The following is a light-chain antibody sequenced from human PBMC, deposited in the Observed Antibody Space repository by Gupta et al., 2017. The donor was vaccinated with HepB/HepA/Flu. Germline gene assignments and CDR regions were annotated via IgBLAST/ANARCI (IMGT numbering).Light chain of an antibody. J-gene: IGLJ3*02. CDR3: SAWDSSRSAWV. CDR2: RNN. Sequence: TQPPSVSKDLRQTATLTCTGNNNNVGDQGAAWLQQHQGHPPKLLSYRNNNRPSGISERFSASRSGKTASLTITGLQPEDETDYYCSAWDSSRSAWVFGGGTKLTVL. V-gene: IGLV10-54*04. CDR1: NNNVGDQG.